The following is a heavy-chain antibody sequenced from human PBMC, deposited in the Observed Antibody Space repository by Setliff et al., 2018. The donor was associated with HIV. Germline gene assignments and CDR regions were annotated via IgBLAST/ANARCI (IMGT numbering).Heavy chain of an antibody. CDR2: INQSGIS. D-gene: IGHD3-3*01. CDR3: AGGGGFWSGQLDY. Sequence: PSETLSLTCAVYGGSFSDHYWTWIRQPPGKGLDWIGEINQSGISNFNPSLKSRVTMPIDTPKNQFSLKLSSVTAADTAVYFCAGGGGFWSGQLDYWGQGTLVTVSS. V-gene: IGHV4-34*01. J-gene: IGHJ4*02. CDR1: GGSFSDHY.